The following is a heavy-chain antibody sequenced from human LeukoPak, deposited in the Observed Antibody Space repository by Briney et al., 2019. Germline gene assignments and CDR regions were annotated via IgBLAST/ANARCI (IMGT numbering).Heavy chain of an antibody. CDR1: GFTFSSYA. Sequence: HPGGSLRLSCSASGFTFSSYAMHWVRQAPGKGLEYVSAISSNGGSTYYADSVKGRFTISRDNSKDTLYLQMSSLRAEDTAVYYCVKVSIAAAGYIDYWGQGTLVTVSS. J-gene: IGHJ4*02. CDR2: ISSNGGST. V-gene: IGHV3-64D*06. CDR3: VKVSIAAAGYIDY. D-gene: IGHD6-13*01.